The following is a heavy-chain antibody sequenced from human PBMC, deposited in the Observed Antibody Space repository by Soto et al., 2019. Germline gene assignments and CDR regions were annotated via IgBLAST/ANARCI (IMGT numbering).Heavy chain of an antibody. CDR1: GDSISNVNYC. D-gene: IGHD4-17*01. CDR3: ASGPIGDYTDGFDY. Sequence: SETLSLTCTVSGDSISNVNYCWSWIRQPPDKGLEWIGHIYNGGSTYYNPSLKSRVTISVDRSKNQFSLKLSSVTAADTAVYYCASGPIGDYTDGFDYWGQGTLVTVSS. V-gene: IGHV4-30-2*01. J-gene: IGHJ4*02. CDR2: IYNGGST.